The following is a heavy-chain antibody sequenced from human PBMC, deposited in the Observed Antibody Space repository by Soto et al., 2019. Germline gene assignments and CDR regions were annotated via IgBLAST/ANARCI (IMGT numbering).Heavy chain of an antibody. CDR1: GGSIRSSHTSTY. Sequence: SETLSLTCSVSGGSIRSSHTSTYWSWIRQPPGKGLEWIGYIYYSGSTNYNPSLKSRVTISVDTSKNQFSLKLSSVTAADTAVYYCARDLRDYDSSGYPSWGQGTLVTVSS. J-gene: IGHJ4*02. D-gene: IGHD3-22*01. V-gene: IGHV4-61*01. CDR3: ARDLRDYDSSGYPS. CDR2: IYYSGST.